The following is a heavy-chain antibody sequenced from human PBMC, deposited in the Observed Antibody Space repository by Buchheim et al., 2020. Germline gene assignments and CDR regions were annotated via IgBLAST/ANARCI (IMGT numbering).Heavy chain of an antibody. CDR3: ARVLRGGDYVKSYYYYGMDV. D-gene: IGHD4-17*01. CDR2: IKQDGSEK. CDR1: GFTFSSYW. Sequence: EVQLLESGGGLVQPGGSLRLSCAASGFTFSSYWMSWVRQAPGKGLEWVANIKQDGSEKYYVDSVKGRFTISRDNAKNSLYLQMNSLRAEDTAVYYCARVLRGGDYVKSYYYYGMDVWGQGTT. V-gene: IGHV3-7*01. J-gene: IGHJ6*02.